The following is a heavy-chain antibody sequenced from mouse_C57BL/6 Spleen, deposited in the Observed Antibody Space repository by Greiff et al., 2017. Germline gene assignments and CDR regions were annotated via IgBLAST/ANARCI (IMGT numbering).Heavy chain of an antibody. CDR1: GYTFTSYG. CDR3: AGRDTTVVASRAFDY. V-gene: IGHV1-81*01. CDR2: IYPRSGNT. Sequence: QVQLKQSGAELARPGASVKLSCKASGYTFTSYGIRWVKQRTGQGLEWIGEIYPRSGNTYYNEKFKGKATLTADKSSSTAYMELRSLTSEDSAVYFCAGRDTTVVASRAFDYWGQGTTLTVSS. D-gene: IGHD1-1*01. J-gene: IGHJ2*01.